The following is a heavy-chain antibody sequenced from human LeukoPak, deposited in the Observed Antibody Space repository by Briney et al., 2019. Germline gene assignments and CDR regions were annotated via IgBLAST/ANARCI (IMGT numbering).Heavy chain of an antibody. CDR2: IRYDGSNK. D-gene: IGHD2-2*02. J-gene: IGHJ4*02. CDR3: ARDPCSSTSCYTAY. Sequence: GGSLRLSCAASGFTFSSYGMHWVRQAPDKGLEWVAFIRYDGSNKYYADSVKGRFTISRDNSKNTLYLQMNSLRAEDTAVYYCARDPCSSTSCYTAYWGQGTLVTVSS. V-gene: IGHV3-30*02. CDR1: GFTFSSYG.